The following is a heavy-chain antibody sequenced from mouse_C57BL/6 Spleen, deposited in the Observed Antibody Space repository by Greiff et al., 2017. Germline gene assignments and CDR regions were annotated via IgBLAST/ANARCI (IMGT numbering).Heavy chain of an antibody. CDR2: IWRGGST. Sequence: QVQLQQSGPGLVQPSQSLSITCTVSGFSLTSYGVHWVRQSPGKGLEWLGVIWRGGSTDYNAAFMSRLSITKDNSKSQVFFKINSLQADDTAIYYCAKTDYYGSSKGFAYWGQGTLVTVSA. CDR3: AKTDYYGSSKGFAY. J-gene: IGHJ3*01. D-gene: IGHD1-1*01. CDR1: GFSLTSYG. V-gene: IGHV2-5*01.